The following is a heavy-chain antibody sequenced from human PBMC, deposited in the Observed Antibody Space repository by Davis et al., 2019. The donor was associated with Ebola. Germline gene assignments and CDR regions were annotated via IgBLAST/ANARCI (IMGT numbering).Heavy chain of an antibody. CDR2: IKQDGSEK. CDR3: ARDPLTRLGLYYYYGMDV. Sequence: GESLKISCAASGFTFSSYWMSWVRQAPGKGLEWVANIKQDGSEKYYVDSVKGRFTISRDNAKNTLYLQMNSLRAEDTAVYYCARDPLTRLGLYYYYGMDVWGQGTTVTVSS. CDR1: GFTFSSYW. J-gene: IGHJ6*02. V-gene: IGHV3-7*01. D-gene: IGHD1-14*01.